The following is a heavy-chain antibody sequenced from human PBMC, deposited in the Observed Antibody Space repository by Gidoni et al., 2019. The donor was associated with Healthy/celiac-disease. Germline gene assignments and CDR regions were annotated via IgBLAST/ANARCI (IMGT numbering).Heavy chain of an antibody. CDR1: GFTFDDYA. CDR3: AKGMTTYDGGVVSELDYYYGMDV. V-gene: IGHV3-9*01. Sequence: EVQLVESGGGLVQPGRSLRLSCAASGFTFDDYAMHWFRQAPGKGLEWVSGISWNSGSIGYADSVKGRFTISRDNAKNSLYLQMNSLRAEDTALYYCAKGMTTYDGGVVSELDYYYGMDVWGQGTTVTVSS. CDR2: ISWNSGSI. J-gene: IGHJ6*02. D-gene: IGHD4-17*01.